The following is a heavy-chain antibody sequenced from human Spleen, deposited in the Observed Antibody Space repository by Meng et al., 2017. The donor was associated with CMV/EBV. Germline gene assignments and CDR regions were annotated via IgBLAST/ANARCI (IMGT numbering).Heavy chain of an antibody. CDR3: AKGYSSSWYGVPFDY. CDR1: GFTFSSYA. V-gene: IGHV3-23*01. CDR2: ISGSGGST. D-gene: IGHD6-13*01. J-gene: IGHJ4*02. Sequence: GGSLRLSCAASGFTFSSYAMSWARQAPGKGLEWVSAISGSGGSTYYADSVKGRFTISRDNSKNTLYLQMNSLRAEDTAVYYCAKGYSSSWYGVPFDYWGQGTLVTVSS.